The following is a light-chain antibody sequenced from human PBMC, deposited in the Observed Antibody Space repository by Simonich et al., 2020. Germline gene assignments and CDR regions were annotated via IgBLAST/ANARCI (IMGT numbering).Light chain of an antibody. CDR2: GAS. CDR3: QQDYNLPPGIT. J-gene: IGKJ3*01. Sequence: DIVMTQSPATLSLSPGARATLSCRASQSVSSSYLSWYQQKPGQAPRLLIYGASTKATGIPARFSGSGSGTDFTLTISSLQPEDFAVYYCQQDYNLPPGITFGPGTKVDIK. V-gene: IGKV3D-7*01. CDR1: QSVSSSY.